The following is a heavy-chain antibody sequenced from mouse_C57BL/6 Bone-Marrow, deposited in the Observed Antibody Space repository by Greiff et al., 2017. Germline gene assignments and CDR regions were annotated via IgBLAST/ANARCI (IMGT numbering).Heavy chain of an antibody. CDR1: GFTFSSYA. CDR2: ISDGGSYT. J-gene: IGHJ3*01. D-gene: IGHD1-1*01. Sequence: EVQVVESGGGLVKPGGSLKLSCAASGFTFSSYAMSWVRQTPEKRLEWVATISDGGSYTYYPDNVKGRFTISRDNATNNLYLQMSHLKSEDTAMYYCARDRDCYGSSLFAYWGQGTLVTVSA. V-gene: IGHV5-4*01. CDR3: ARDRDCYGSSLFAY.